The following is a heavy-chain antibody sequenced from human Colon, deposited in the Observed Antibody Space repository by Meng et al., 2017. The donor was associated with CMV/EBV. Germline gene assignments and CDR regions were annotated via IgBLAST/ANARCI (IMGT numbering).Heavy chain of an antibody. CDR2: ISPSTSII. Sequence: LSFTAAGFAFDDSYVNWIRPAPGKGLEWLAYISPSTSIIYYADSVRGRFTISRDNAKNSLSLQMNSLRGEDTARYYCARSKLGIIDDWGQGTLVTVSS. CDR1: GFAFDDSY. D-gene: IGHD7-27*01. V-gene: IGHV3-11*01. CDR3: ARSKLGIIDD. J-gene: IGHJ4*02.